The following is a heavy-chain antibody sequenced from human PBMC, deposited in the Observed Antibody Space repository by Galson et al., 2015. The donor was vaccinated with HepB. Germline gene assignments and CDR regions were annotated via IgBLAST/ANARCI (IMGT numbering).Heavy chain of an antibody. V-gene: IGHV3-30-3*01. CDR3: ARELLIYYFDY. Sequence: SLRLSCAASGFTFSSYAMHWVRQAPGKGLEWVAVISYDGSNKYYADSVKGRFTISRDNSKNTLYLQMNSLRAEDTAVYYCARELLIYYFDYWGQGTLVTVSS. J-gene: IGHJ4*02. CDR1: GFTFSSYA. D-gene: IGHD3-10*01. CDR2: ISYDGSNK.